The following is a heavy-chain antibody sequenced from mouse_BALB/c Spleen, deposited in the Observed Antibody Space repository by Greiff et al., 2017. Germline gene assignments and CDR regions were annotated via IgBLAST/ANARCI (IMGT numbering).Heavy chain of an antibody. V-gene: IGHV14-1*02. CDR2: IDPENGNT. CDR3: ARLYYGSSYPYAMDY. D-gene: IGHD1-1*01. Sequence: VQLKESGAELVRPGALVKLSCKASGFNIKDYYMHWVKQRPEQGLEWIGWIDPENGNTIYDPKFQGKASITADTSSNTAYLQLSSLTSEDTAVYYCARLYYGSSYPYAMDYWGQGTSVTVSS. CDR1: GFNIKDYY. J-gene: IGHJ4*01.